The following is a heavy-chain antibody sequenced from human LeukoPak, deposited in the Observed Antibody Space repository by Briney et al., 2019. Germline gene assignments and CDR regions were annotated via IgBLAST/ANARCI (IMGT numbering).Heavy chain of an antibody. Sequence: ASETLSLTCAVSGGSISSGNWWSWVRQPPGKGLEWIGEFYDGWSTNYNPSLKSRVTISVDKSNNQFYLKLNSVTAADTAVYYCAKFRDSSGPRGGFDPWGQGTLVTVSS. CDR1: GGSISSGNW. D-gene: IGHD3-22*01. J-gene: IGHJ5*02. CDR3: AKFRDSSGPRGGFDP. CDR2: FYDGWST. V-gene: IGHV4-4*02.